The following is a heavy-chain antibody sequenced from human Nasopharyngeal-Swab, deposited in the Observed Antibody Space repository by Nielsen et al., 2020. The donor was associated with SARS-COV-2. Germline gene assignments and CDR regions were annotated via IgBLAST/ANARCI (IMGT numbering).Heavy chain of an antibody. J-gene: IGHJ6*02. D-gene: IGHD3-9*01. CDR2: ISSSSSYI. CDR1: GFTFSSYS. CDR3: ARGCVLTGPSCYYYGMDV. V-gene: IGHV3-21*01. Sequence: GESLKISCAASGFTFSSYSMNWVRQAPGKGLEWVSSISSSSSYIYYADLVKGRFTISRDNAKNSLYLQMNSLRAEDTAVYYCARGCVLTGPSCYYYGMDVWGQGTTVTVSS.